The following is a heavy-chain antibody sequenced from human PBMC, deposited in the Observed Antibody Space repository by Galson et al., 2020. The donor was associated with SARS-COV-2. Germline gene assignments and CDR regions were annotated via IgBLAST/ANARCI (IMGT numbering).Heavy chain of an antibody. V-gene: IGHV3-33*01. D-gene: IGHD1-26*01. Sequence: GESLKISCEASGFTFSHYAMHWVRQAPGKGLAWVAVIWYDGVNKYYADSVKGRFAISKDNSKNTVYLQMNSLRVEDTALYYCARELKEAATDYWGQGTLVAVSS. CDR3: ARELKEAATDY. CDR2: IWYDGVNK. J-gene: IGHJ4*02. CDR1: GFTFSHYA.